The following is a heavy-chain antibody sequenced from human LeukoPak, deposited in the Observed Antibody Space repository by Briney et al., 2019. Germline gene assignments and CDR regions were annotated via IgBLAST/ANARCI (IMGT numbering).Heavy chain of an antibody. CDR3: ARVGYCSTTSCYWRAFDC. V-gene: IGHV3-30*02. Sequence: PGGSLRLSCAASGFTFSSYGMHWVRQAPGKGLEWVAFIRYDGSNKYYADSVKGRFTISRDNSKNTLYLQMNSLRAEDTAVYYCARVGYCSTTSCYWRAFDCWGQGTLVTVSS. CDR1: GFTFSSYG. J-gene: IGHJ4*02. CDR2: IRYDGSNK. D-gene: IGHD2-2*01.